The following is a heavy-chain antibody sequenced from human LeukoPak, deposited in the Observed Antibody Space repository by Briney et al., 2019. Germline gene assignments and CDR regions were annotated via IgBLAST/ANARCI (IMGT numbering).Heavy chain of an antibody. V-gene: IGHV3-21*01. D-gene: IGHD3-3*02. CDR2: IWSDSAEI. CDR1: GFTFSSYA. J-gene: IGHJ4*02. Sequence: GGSLRLSCAASGFTFSSYAMSWVRQAPGKGLEWVSSIWSDSAEIHYADSVKGRFTISRDNAKNSLYLQMNSLRAEDSAVYYCARDFFHSDISRPFDYWGQGTLVTVSS. CDR3: ARDFFHSDISRPFDY.